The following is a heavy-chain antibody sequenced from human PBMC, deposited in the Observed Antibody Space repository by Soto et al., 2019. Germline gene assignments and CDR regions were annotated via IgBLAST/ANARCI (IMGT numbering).Heavy chain of an antibody. CDR2: ISTNGVGT. Sequence: EVQLVESGGGLAQPGGSLRLSCAASGFTLSGYAMDWVRQAPGKGLEYVSGISTNGVGTYYANSVQGRFTISRDNSKNTVYLQMGSLRPEDMAVYYCARRARTDFYYMDVWGKGTTVTVSS. CDR3: ARRARTDFYYMDV. V-gene: IGHV3-64*01. J-gene: IGHJ6*03. D-gene: IGHD6-6*01. CDR1: GFTLSGYA.